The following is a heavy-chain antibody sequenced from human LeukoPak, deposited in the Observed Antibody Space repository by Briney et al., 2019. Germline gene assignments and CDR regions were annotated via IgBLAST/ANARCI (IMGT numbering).Heavy chain of an antibody. CDR3: ARVDYYDSSGYYTNWFDP. D-gene: IGHD3-22*01. CDR2: INHSGST. V-gene: IGHV4-34*01. Sequence: SETLSLTCVVYGGSFSGYYWSWIRQPPGKGLEWIGEINHSGSTNYNPSLKSRVTISVDTSKNQFSLKLSSVTAADTAVYYCARVDYYDSSGYYTNWFDPWGQGTLVTVSS. J-gene: IGHJ5*02. CDR1: GGSFSGYY.